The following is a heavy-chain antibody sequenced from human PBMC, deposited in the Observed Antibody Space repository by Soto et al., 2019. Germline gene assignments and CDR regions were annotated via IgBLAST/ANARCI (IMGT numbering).Heavy chain of an antibody. Sequence: SETLSLTCTVSGGSISSGDYYWSWIRQPPGKGLEWIGYIYYSGSTDYNPSLKSRVTISVDTSKNQFSLKLSSVTAADTAVYYCARGKRDYDILTGYYTLNFDYWGQGTLVTVSS. J-gene: IGHJ4*02. CDR3: ARGKRDYDILTGYYTLNFDY. CDR2: IYYSGST. V-gene: IGHV4-30-4*01. CDR1: GGSISSGDYY. D-gene: IGHD3-9*01.